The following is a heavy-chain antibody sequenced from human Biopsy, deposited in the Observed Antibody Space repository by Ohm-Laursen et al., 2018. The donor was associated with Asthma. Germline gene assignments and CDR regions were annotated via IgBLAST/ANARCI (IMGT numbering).Heavy chain of an antibody. CDR1: GDSFTYPGYY. CDR3: ARSVTGSLAYCAGDCSFHLGR. V-gene: IGHV4-31*03. D-gene: IGHD2-21*01. CDR2: IHYSGSA. Sequence: SDTLSLTCSVSGDSFTYPGYYWSWVRQLPGRGLEWIGYIHYSGSAYYNPSLKSRISMSVDMSKKQFSLEVRSVTAADTAVYYCARSVTGSLAYCAGDCSFHLGRWGPGTLVTVSS. J-gene: IGHJ4*02.